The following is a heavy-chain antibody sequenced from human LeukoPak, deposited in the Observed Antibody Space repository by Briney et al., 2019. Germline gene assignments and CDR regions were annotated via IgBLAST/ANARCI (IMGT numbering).Heavy chain of an antibody. J-gene: IGHJ4*02. CDR3: ARDRRYSYYYDSSGYYLDY. D-gene: IGHD3-22*01. V-gene: IGHV3-21*01. CDR2: ISSSSSYI. CDR1: GFTFSSYS. Sequence: PGGSLRLSCAASGFTFSSYSMNWVRQAPGKGLEWVSSISSSSSYIYYADSVKGRFTISRDNAKNSLYLQMNSLRAEDTAVYYCARDRRYSYYYDSSGYYLDYWGQGTLVTVSS.